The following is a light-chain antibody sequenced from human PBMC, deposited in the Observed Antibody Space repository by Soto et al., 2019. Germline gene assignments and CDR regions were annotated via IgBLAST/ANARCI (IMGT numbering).Light chain of an antibody. CDR2: DVF. Sequence: MTQSPTNLTLSPAERATLFCRASQSVGSDLTWYQQKPGHAPKLVIYDVFTRATGVPSRISGSGSGTDFTLTISSLQSEDFAAYYCQQSYSSPLTFGRGTKVDIK. CDR3: QQSYSSPLT. J-gene: IGKJ1*01. CDR1: QSVGSD. V-gene: IGKV3D-15*01.